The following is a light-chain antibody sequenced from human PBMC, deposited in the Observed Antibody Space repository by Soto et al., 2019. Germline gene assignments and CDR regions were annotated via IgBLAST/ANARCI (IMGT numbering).Light chain of an antibody. CDR2: GAS. CDR3: HQYGTSPLT. CDR1: QTISGTS. J-gene: IGKJ4*01. V-gene: IGKV3-20*01. Sequence: EIVLAQSPCIVSFSPGERATLSCRASQTISGTSLAWYQQKPGQAPRLLIYGASSRATGIPDRFTGSGSATDFTLTISRLEPEDFGIYYCHQYGTSPLTFGGGTKVDIK.